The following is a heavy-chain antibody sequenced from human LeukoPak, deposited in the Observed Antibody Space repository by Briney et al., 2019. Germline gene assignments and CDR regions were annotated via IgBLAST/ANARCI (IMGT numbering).Heavy chain of an antibody. CDR1: GGSTTSSSYH. CDR3: ARVLSSGYWVDP. J-gene: IGHJ5*02. CDR2: MFHGGST. D-gene: IGHD3-22*01. V-gene: IGHV4-39*01. Sequence: SSETLSLTCTVSGGSTTSSSYHWVWIRQPPGEGLEWIGSMFHGGSTYDNPSLKSRVTISGDASKNQFSLKLTSVIATDTAVYYCARVLSSGYWVDPWGQGTLVTVSS.